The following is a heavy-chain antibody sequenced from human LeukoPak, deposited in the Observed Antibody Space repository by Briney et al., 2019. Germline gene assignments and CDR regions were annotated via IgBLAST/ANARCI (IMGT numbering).Heavy chain of an antibody. CDR1: GFTFQNYA. CDR2: ISGSGPST. CDR3: ARSRLVHNY. D-gene: IGHD3-9*01. J-gene: IGHJ4*02. Sequence: HPGGSLRLSCAASGFTFQNYAMSWVRQAPGKGLEWASSISGSGPSTDYADSVKGWFTISRDKSKNTLYLQMNSLRAEDTAVYYCARSRLVHNYWGQGTLVTVSS. V-gene: IGHV3-23*01.